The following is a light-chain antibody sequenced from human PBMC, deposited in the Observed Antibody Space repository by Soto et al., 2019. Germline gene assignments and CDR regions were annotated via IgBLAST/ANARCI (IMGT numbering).Light chain of an antibody. CDR1: SGHSSYA. CDR3: QTGGTGIV. J-gene: IGLJ2*01. CDR2: LNSDGSH. Sequence: QLVLTQSPSASASLGASVKFTCTVSSGHSSYAIAWHQQQPEKGPRFLMKLNSDGSHSKGDGIPDRFSGSSSGAARYLTISSLQSEDEADYYCQTGGTGIVFGGGTKVTVL. V-gene: IGLV4-69*01.